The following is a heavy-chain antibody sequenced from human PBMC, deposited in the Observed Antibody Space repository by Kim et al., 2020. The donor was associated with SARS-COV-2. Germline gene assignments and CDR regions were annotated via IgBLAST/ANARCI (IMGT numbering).Heavy chain of an antibody. CDR3: ARPDSELLWFGELLSRGLAFDI. Sequence: GESLKISCKGSGYSFTSYWIGWVRQMPGKGLEWMGIIYPGDSDTRYSPSFQGQVTISADKSISTAYLQWSSLKASDTAMYYCARPDSELLWFGELLSRGLAFDIWGQGTMVTVSS. J-gene: IGHJ3*02. D-gene: IGHD3-10*01. CDR1: GYSFTSYW. V-gene: IGHV5-51*01. CDR2: IYPGDSDT.